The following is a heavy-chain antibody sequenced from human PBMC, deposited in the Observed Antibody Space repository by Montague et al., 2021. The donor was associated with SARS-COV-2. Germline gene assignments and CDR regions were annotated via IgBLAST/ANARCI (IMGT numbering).Heavy chain of an antibody. J-gene: IGHJ2*01. CDR2: TYYRSKWYN. D-gene: IGHD5-18*01. CDR1: GDSVSSNSAA. Sequence: CAISGDSVSSNSAAWNWIRQSPSRGLEWLGRTYYRSKWYNDYAVSVKSRITINPDTSKNQFSLKLTSVTAADTAVYFCARESDSYPSGTQYFDLWGRGTLVTVSS. V-gene: IGHV6-1*01. CDR3: ARESDSYPSGTQYFDL.